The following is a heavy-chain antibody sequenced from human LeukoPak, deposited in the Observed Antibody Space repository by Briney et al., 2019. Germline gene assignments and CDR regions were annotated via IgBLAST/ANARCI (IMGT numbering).Heavy chain of an antibody. CDR1: GSTFSTYG. D-gene: IGHD4-17*01. CDR3: AKDNYDYGDYDGGDY. CDR2: IRYDGSNK. J-gene: IGHJ4*02. V-gene: IGHV3-30*02. Sequence: PGGSLRLSCAASGSTFSTYGMHWVRQAPGKGLEWVAFIRYDGSNKYYADSVKGRFTISRDNSKNTLYLQMNSLRAEDTAVYYCAKDNYDYGDYDGGDYWGQGTLVTVSS.